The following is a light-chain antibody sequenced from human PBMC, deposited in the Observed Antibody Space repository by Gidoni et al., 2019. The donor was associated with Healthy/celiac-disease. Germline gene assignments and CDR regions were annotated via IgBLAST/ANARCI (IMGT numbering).Light chain of an antibody. Sequence: EIVMTQSPATLSVSPGERATLSCRASQSVSSNLAWNQQKPGQAPRLLIYGASTRATGIPASFSGSGSGTEFTLTISSLQSEDFAVYYCQQYNNWPPLTFGGGTKVEIK. CDR3: QQYNNWPPLT. CDR2: GAS. V-gene: IGKV3-15*01. J-gene: IGKJ4*01. CDR1: QSVSSN.